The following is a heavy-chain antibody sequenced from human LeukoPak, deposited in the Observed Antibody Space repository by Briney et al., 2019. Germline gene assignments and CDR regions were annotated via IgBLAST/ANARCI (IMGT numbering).Heavy chain of an antibody. V-gene: IGHV2-70*17. CDR1: GFSLTTSGMC. D-gene: IGHD6-19*01. J-gene: IGHJ4*02. Sequence: ESGPALVKPTQTLTLTWTFSGFSLTTSGMCVNWIRQPPRKALEWLARIDWDDDKFYSTSLKTRLTISKDTSKNQVVLTMTNMDPVDTATYYCSRYCSGWKSFDYWGQGTLVTVSS. CDR3: SRYCSGWKSFDY. CDR2: IDWDDDK.